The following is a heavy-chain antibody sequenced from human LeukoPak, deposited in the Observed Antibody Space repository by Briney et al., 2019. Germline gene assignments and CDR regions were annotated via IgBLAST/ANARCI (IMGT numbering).Heavy chain of an antibody. CDR3: ATDRPHPRNEPTNFDY. D-gene: IGHD1-1*01. V-gene: IGHV3-23*01. CDR2: ISESGHNT. J-gene: IGHJ4*02. CDR1: GFSFSDFY. Sequence: GGSLRLSCATAGFSFSDFYMSWIRQAPGKGLEWVSAISESGHNTYYADSVKGRFTISRDNSKNTLYLQMSSLRAEDTAIYYCATDRPHPRNEPTNFDYWGQGTLVTVSS.